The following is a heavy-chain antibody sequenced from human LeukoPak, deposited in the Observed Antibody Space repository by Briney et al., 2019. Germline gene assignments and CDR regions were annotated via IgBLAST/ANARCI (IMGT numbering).Heavy chain of an antibody. J-gene: IGHJ3*02. Sequence: GASVKVSCKASGYTFTSYYMHWVRQAPGQGPEWMGIINPSGGSTSYAQKFQGRVTMTRDTSTSTVYMELSSLRSEDTAVYYCARDRWFGELRGAFDIWGQGTMVTVSS. CDR2: INPSGGST. CDR3: ARDRWFGELRGAFDI. CDR1: GYTFTSYY. V-gene: IGHV1-46*01. D-gene: IGHD3-10*01.